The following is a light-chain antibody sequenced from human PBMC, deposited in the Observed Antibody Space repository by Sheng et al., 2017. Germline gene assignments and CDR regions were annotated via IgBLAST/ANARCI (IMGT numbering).Light chain of an antibody. J-gene: IGKJ4*01. Sequence: DIQMTQSPSAMSASVGDRVTITCRASQGINNYLVWFQQKPGKAPKRLIYAASTLQSGVPSRFSGSGSGTEFTLTISSLQPEDSATYYCLQQQIYPLTFGGGTKVEIK. CDR3: LQQQIYPLT. V-gene: IGKV1-17*03. CDR1: QGINNY. CDR2: AAS.